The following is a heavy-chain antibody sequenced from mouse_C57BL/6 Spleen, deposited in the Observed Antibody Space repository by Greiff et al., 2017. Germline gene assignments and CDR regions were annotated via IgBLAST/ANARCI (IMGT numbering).Heavy chain of an antibody. CDR2: IYPRSGNT. J-gene: IGHJ1*03. CDR3: ARDYGSSYGDWYFDV. Sequence: VQLQQSGAELARPGASVKLSCKASGYTFTSYGISWVKQRTGQGLEWIGEIYPRSGNTYYNEKFKGKATLTADKSSSTAYMELRSLTSEDAAVYFCARDYGSSYGDWYFDVWGTGTTVTVSS. V-gene: IGHV1-81*01. D-gene: IGHD1-1*01. CDR1: GYTFTSYG.